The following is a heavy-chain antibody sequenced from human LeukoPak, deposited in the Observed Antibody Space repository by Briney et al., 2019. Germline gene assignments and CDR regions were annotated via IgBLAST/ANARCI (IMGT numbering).Heavy chain of an antibody. Sequence: GGSLRLSCAASGFTFNNYGMHWVRQAPGKGLEWVAFIQYDGTNKYYADSVKGRFTISRDNSKNTLYLQMYSLRPEDTAVYYCAKSVAAEYFFDYWGQGTLVTVSS. D-gene: IGHD6-6*01. J-gene: IGHJ4*02. CDR1: GFTFNNYG. CDR3: AKSVAAEYFFDY. V-gene: IGHV3-30*02. CDR2: IQYDGTNK.